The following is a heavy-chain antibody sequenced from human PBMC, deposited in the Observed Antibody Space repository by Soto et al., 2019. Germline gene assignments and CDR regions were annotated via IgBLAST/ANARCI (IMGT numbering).Heavy chain of an antibody. CDR3: AVYAPRHWFDS. J-gene: IGHJ5*01. CDR2: IFVGGYT. Sequence: ESGGDLVQPGGPRRPSGAAPEFPVGNNTIPGVRQAPGKGLEWVSLIFVGGYTYYADSVKGRFTISRDNSKNTLYLQMNSLRAEDTAVYYCAVYAPRHWFDSWGQGTLVTVSS. D-gene: IGHD6-6*01. CDR1: EFPVGNNT. V-gene: IGHV3-66*01.